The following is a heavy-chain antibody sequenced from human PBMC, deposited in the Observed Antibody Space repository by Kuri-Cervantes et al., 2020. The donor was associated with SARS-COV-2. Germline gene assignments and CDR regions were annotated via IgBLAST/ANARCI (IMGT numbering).Heavy chain of an antibody. Sequence: GGSLRLSCTASGFIFSDYYMTWIRQAPGKGLEWVSNIGPSGTTKYYADSVKGRFTISRDNAKNTLYLQMNSLRAEDTAVYYCARDLLLVYYYMDVWGKGTTVTVSS. J-gene: IGHJ6*03. CDR3: ARDLLLVYYYMDV. CDR2: IGPSGTTK. V-gene: IGHV3-11*04. D-gene: IGHD2-21*01. CDR1: GFIFSDYY.